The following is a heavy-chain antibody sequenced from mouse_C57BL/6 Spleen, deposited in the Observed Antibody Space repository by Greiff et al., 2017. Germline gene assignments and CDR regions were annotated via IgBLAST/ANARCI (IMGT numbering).Heavy chain of an antibody. CDR2: IYIGNGYT. CDR1: GYTFTSYG. J-gene: IGHJ1*03. Sequence: EVQLQQSGAELVRPGSSVKMSCKTSGYTFTSYGINWVKQRPGQGLEWIGYIYIGNGYTVYNEKFKGKATLTSDTSSRTAYMQLSSLTSEDSAIYFCARSDYYGSSYGYFDVWGTGTTVTVSS. D-gene: IGHD1-1*01. CDR3: ARSDYYGSSYGYFDV. V-gene: IGHV1-58*01.